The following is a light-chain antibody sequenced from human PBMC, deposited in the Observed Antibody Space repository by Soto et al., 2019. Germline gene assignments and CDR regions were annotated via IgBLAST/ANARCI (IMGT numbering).Light chain of an antibody. Sequence: EIVLTQSPGTLSLSPGERATLSCRASQSVSSNLAWYQQKPGQAPRPLIYGASTRATGIPDRFSGSGSGTDFTLTISRLEPEDFAVYYCQQYGSSPQTFGQGTRVEIK. V-gene: IGKV3-20*01. CDR1: QSVSSN. CDR3: QQYGSSPQT. J-gene: IGKJ1*01. CDR2: GAS.